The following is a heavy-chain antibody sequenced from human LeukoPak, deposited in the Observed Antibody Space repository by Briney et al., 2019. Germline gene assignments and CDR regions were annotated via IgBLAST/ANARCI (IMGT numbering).Heavy chain of an antibody. Sequence: ASVTVSCKASDYAFTSVGITWVRQAPGQGLEWMGWISPYNGDTRYVQKLQGRVTMTTDTSTSTAYMESRSLRFDDTAVYYCARAGSGSGWYFDYWGQGTLVTVSS. CDR2: ISPYNGDT. V-gene: IGHV1-18*01. CDR3: ARAGSGSGWYFDY. D-gene: IGHD6-19*01. J-gene: IGHJ4*02. CDR1: DYAFTSVG.